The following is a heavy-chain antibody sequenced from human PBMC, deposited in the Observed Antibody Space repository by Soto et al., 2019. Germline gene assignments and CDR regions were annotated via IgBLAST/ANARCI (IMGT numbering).Heavy chain of an antibody. D-gene: IGHD2-8*01. J-gene: IGHJ4*02. V-gene: IGHV4-31*03. CDR3: ARVQLMVYDY. CDR2: IYYSGST. CDR1: GGSISSGGYY. Sequence: SETLSLTCTVSGGSISSGGYYWSWIRQHPGKGLEWIGYIYYSGSTYYNPSLKSRVTISVDTSKNQFSLKLSPVTAADTAVYYCARVQLMVYDYWGQGTLVTVSS.